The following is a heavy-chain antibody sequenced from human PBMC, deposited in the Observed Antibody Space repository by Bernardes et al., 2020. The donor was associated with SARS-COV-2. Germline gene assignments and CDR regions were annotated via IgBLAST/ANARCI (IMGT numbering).Heavy chain of an antibody. Sequence: GRSLRLSCAASGITVSNTYMTWVRQAPGKGLEWFSIIYSDGSSYYADSVKGRFTTSRDTSKNTFYLQMNSLRAEDTAVYYCARAGYTSIWYYFDYWGQGALVTVSS. V-gene: IGHV3-66*02. D-gene: IGHD6-13*01. CDR3: ARAGYTSIWYYFDY. J-gene: IGHJ4*02. CDR2: IYSDGSS. CDR1: GITVSNTY.